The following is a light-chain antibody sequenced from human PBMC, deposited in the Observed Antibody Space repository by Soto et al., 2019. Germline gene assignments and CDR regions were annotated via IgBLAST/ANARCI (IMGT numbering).Light chain of an antibody. CDR3: QQFKSCPLT. J-gene: IGKJ5*01. CDR1: QGISSA. Sequence: AIQLTQSPSSLSASVGDRVTITCRASQGISSALAWYQQRPGKAPKLLIYEASTLESGVPSRFSGRGSETDFTLTVSSLQPEDFATYYCQQFKSCPLTFGQVTRLEIK. V-gene: IGKV1-13*02. CDR2: EAS.